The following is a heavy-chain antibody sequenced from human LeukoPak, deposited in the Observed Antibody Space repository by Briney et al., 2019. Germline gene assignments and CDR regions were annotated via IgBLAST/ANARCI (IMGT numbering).Heavy chain of an antibody. Sequence: SSETLSLTCTVSGGSISSGGYYWSWIRQPPGKGLEWIGYIYYSGSTNYNPSLKSRVTISVDTSKNQFSLKLSSVTAADTAVYYCARVDYYGSGNFDYWGQGTLVTVSS. CDR1: GGSISSGGYY. CDR2: IYYSGST. J-gene: IGHJ4*02. CDR3: ARVDYYGSGNFDY. V-gene: IGHV4-61*08. D-gene: IGHD3-10*01.